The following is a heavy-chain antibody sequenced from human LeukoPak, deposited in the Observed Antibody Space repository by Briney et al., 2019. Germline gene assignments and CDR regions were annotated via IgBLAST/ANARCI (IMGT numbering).Heavy chain of an antibody. CDR3: AKDSSSWYIYYYGMDV. Sequence: GGSLRLSCAASGFTFSSYGMHWVCQAPGKGLEWVAVISYDGSNKYYADSVKGRFTISRDNSKNTLYLQMNSLRAEDTAVYYCAKDSSSWYIYYYGMDVWGQGTTVTVSS. CDR1: GFTFSSYG. CDR2: ISYDGSNK. V-gene: IGHV3-30*18. D-gene: IGHD6-13*01. J-gene: IGHJ6*02.